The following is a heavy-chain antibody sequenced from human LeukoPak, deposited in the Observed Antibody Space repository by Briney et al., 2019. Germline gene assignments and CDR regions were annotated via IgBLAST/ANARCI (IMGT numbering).Heavy chain of an antibody. D-gene: IGHD3-10*01. CDR3: AKDRVDGSGSQFDS. V-gene: IGHV1-2*02. CDR1: GYTFTGYY. CDR2: INPNSGGT. Sequence: ASVKVSCKASGYTFTGYYMHWVRQAPGQGLEWMGWINPNSGGTNYAQKFQGRVTMTRDTSISTVYMEVRSLRSDDTAVYYCAKDRVDGSGSQFDSWGQGSLVTVSS. J-gene: IGHJ4*02.